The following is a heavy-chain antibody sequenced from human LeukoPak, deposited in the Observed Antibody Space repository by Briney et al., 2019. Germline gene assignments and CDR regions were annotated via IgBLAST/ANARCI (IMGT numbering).Heavy chain of an antibody. Sequence: SETLSLTCNVSGGSITSYYWSWIRQPPGKGLEWIGYISYFESTNYNPSLKSRVTISLDTSKNQFSLKLSSVTAADTAVYYCAREKAYYYYYYMDVWGKGTTVTVSS. CDR3: AREKAYYYYYYMDV. CDR2: ISYFEST. V-gene: IGHV4-59*12. J-gene: IGHJ6*03. CDR1: GGSITSYY.